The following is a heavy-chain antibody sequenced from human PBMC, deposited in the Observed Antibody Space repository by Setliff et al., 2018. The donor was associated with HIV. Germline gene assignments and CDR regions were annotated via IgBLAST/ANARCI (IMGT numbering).Heavy chain of an antibody. Sequence: SETLSLTCTVSGGSISSYYWSWIRQPPGKGLEWIGYIYYSGSTNYNPSLESRVTISVDTSKNQFSLKLSSVTAADTAVYYCARDGPHCITSSCPGAWFDPWGQGTLVTVSS. J-gene: IGHJ5*02. V-gene: IGHV4-59*12. CDR1: GGSISSYY. CDR2: IYYSGST. CDR3: ARDGPHCITSSCPGAWFDP. D-gene: IGHD2-2*01.